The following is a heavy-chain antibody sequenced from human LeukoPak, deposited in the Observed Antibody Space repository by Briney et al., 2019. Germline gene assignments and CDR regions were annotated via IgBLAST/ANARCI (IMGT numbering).Heavy chain of an antibody. CDR1: GGSFSGYY. CDR3: ARGGLRYFDWLHYFDY. V-gene: IGHV4-34*01. J-gene: IGHJ4*02. CDR2: INHSGST. Sequence: SETLSLTCAVYGGSFSGYYWSWIRQPPGKGLEWIGEINHSGSTNYNPSLKSRVTISADTSKNQFSLKLSSVTAADTAVYYCARGGLRYFDWLHYFDYWGQGTLVTVSS. D-gene: IGHD3-9*01.